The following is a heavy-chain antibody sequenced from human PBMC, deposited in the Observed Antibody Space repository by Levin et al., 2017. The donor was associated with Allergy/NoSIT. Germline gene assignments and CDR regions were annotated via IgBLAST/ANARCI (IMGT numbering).Heavy chain of an antibody. Sequence: GGSLRLSCAASGFTFSDYGMHWVRQAPGKGLEWVAAISNDGSNKYYADSVKGRFTISRDNSKNTLYLQLNSLRAEDTAVYYCAKDSASCSSNSATYCMEVWGQGTSVTVS. CDR1: GFTFSDYG. D-gene: IGHD2-2*01. J-gene: IGHJ6*02. CDR2: ISNDGSNK. V-gene: IGHV3-30*18. CDR3: AKDSASCSSNSATYCMEV.